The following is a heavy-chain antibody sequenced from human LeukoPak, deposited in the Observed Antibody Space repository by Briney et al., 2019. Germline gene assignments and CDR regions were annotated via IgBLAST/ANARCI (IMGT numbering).Heavy chain of an antibody. J-gene: IGHJ4*02. D-gene: IGHD3-16*02. CDR1: GGTFSSYA. V-gene: IGHV1-69*13. Sequence: SVKVSCKASGGTFSSYAISWVRQAPGQGLEWMGGIIPIFGTADYAQKFQGRVTITADESTSTAYMELSSLRSEDTAVYYCASLELPRLGELSGHFYFDYWGQGTLVTVSS. CDR3: ASLELPRLGELSGHFYFDY. CDR2: IIPIFGTA.